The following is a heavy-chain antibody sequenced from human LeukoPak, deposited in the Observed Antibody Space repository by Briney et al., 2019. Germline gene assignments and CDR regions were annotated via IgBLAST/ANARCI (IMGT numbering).Heavy chain of an antibody. V-gene: IGHV3-11*01. CDR2: ISSSGSTI. Sequence: SGGSLRLSCAASGFTFSDYYMRWIRQAPGKGLEWVSYISSSGSTIYYADSVKGRFTISRDNAKNSLYLQMNSLRAEDTAVYYCARDLPVVVPAAILSLCPYYYYGMDVWGQGTTVTVSS. CDR1: GFTFSDYY. D-gene: IGHD2-2*02. J-gene: IGHJ6*02. CDR3: ARDLPVVVPAAILSLCPYYYYGMDV.